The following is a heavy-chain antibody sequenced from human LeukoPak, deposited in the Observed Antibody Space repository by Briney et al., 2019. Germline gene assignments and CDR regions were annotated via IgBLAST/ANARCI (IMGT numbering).Heavy chain of an antibody. CDR1: GFTFRDYT. V-gene: IGHV3-21*01. J-gene: IGHJ4*02. D-gene: IGHD2-2*01. Sequence: GGSLRLSCAASGFTFRDYTMNWVRQAPGKGLEWVSAISKSSTYIKYADSVKGRFTVSRDNAKNSLFLQVNSLRVEDTAVYYCAREVVIVVEPAANTIDYWGQGTRVTVSS. CDR2: ISKSSTYI. CDR3: AREVVIVVEPAANTIDY.